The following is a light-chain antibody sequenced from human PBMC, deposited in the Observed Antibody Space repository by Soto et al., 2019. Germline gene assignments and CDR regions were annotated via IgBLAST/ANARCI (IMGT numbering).Light chain of an antibody. CDR3: QQSYSTPLFT. Sequence: DIQMTQSPSSLSASVGDRVIITCRASQSISSYLNWYQQKPGKAPTLLIYATSTLQSGAPSRFSGSGSGTEFTLTISSLQPEDFATYFCQQSYSTPLFTFGPGTKVDFK. V-gene: IGKV1-39*01. CDR1: QSISSY. J-gene: IGKJ3*01. CDR2: ATS.